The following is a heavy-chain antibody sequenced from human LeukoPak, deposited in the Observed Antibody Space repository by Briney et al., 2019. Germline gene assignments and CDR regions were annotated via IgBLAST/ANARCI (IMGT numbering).Heavy chain of an antibody. CDR3: VKDRGSGSYPSPLFDN. CDR2: ISYDESNK. D-gene: IGHD3-10*01. CDR1: RFIFSSYG. V-gene: IGHV3-30*18. J-gene: IGHJ4*02. Sequence: PGGSLRLSCAASRFIFSSYGMHWVRQAPGKGLEWVAVISYDESNKYYAESVKGRFTISRDNYKNTLYLQMNSLGAEDTAVYYCVKDRGSGSYPSPLFDNWGQGTLVTVSS.